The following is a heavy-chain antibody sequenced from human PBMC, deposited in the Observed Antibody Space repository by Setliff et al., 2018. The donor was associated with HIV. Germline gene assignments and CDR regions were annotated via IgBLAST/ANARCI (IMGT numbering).Heavy chain of an antibody. Sequence: ASVKVSCKASGYSFTSYTIHWVRQAPGQRLEWMGWINAGNGNTKYSQKFRGRVTFTRDTSASTAYMELSGLGFEETAVYYCARLSSAAMWGGGAFDIWGQGTMATVSS. CDR2: INAGNGNT. CDR1: GYSFTSYT. J-gene: IGHJ3*02. D-gene: IGHD2-2*01. V-gene: IGHV1-3*01. CDR3: ARLSSAAMWGGGAFDI.